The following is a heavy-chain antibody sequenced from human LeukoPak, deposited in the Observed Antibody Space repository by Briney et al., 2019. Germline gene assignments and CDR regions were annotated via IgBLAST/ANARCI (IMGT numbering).Heavy chain of an antibody. D-gene: IGHD3-3*01. V-gene: IGHV3-7*01. CDR2: IKQDGSEK. Sequence: GGSLRLSCAASGFTFSSYWMSWVRQAPGKGLEWVANIKQDGSEKYYVDSVKGRFTISRDNAKNSLYLLMNSLRAEDTAVYYCARDLTLEWLSDWGQGTLVTVSS. J-gene: IGHJ4*02. CDR1: GFTFSSYW. CDR3: ARDLTLEWLSD.